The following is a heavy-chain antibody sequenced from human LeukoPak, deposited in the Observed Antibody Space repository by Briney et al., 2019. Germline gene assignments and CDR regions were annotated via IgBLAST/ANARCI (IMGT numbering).Heavy chain of an antibody. J-gene: IGHJ2*01. CDR3: ARPVGPKGLPTRVGAFDL. V-gene: IGHV4-34*01. CDR1: GGSFSGYY. Sequence: SETLSLTCAVYGGSFSGYYWSWIRQPPGKGLEWIGEINHSGSTNYNPSLKSRVTISVDTSKNQFSLKLSSVTAADTAVYYCARPVGPKGLPTRVGAFDLWGRGTLVTVSS. CDR2: INHSGST. D-gene: IGHD3-16*01.